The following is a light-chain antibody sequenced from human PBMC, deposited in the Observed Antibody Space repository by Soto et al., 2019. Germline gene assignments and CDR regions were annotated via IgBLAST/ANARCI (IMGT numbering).Light chain of an antibody. CDR1: QSVSSSY. V-gene: IGKV3-20*01. J-gene: IGKJ4*01. CDR3: QQYSNWPPVT. Sequence: EIVLTQSPGTLSLSPGERATLSCRASQSVSSSYLAWCQQKPGQAPRLLIYGASSRATGIPARFSGSGSGTEFTLTISSLQSEDFAVYYCQQYSNWPPVTFGGGTKVDIK. CDR2: GAS.